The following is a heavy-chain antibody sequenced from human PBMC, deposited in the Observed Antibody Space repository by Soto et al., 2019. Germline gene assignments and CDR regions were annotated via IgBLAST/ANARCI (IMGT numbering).Heavy chain of an antibody. J-gene: IGHJ4*02. CDR3: AKDHGPYGDGLDY. D-gene: IGHD4-17*01. CDR1: GFTFSSYA. V-gene: IGHV3-30-3*01. CDR2: ISYDGSNK. Sequence: PGGSLRLSCAASGFTFSSYAMHWVRQAPGKGLEWVAVISYDGSNKYYADSVKGRFTISRDNSKNTLYLQVNSLRAEDTAVYYCAKDHGPYGDGLDYWGQGTLVTVSS.